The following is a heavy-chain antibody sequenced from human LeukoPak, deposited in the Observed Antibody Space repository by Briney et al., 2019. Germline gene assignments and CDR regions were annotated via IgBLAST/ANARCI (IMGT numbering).Heavy chain of an antibody. D-gene: IGHD3-10*01. J-gene: IGHJ1*01. V-gene: IGHV7-4-1*02. CDR3: ARCPESYYYGPHNFQH. Sequence: ASVKVSCKASGYTFTSYAMNWVRQAPGQGLEWMGWINTNTGNPTYALGFTGRFVFSLDTSVSTAYLQISSLKAEDTAVYYCARCPESYYYGPHNFQHWGQGTLVTVSS. CDR1: GYTFTSYA. CDR2: INTNTGNP.